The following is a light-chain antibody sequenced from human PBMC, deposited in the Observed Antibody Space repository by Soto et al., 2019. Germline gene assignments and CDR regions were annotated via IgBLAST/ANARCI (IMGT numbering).Light chain of an antibody. J-gene: IGKJ2*01. V-gene: IGKV1-39*01. CDR3: QQSYSTPYT. CDR1: QSITKY. Sequence: DIQMTQSPSSLSASVGDRVTITCRASQSITKYINWYQQKPGKAPKLLMYAISTLQSGVPSRFGGSGSGTEFTLTISSLQPDDFATYYCQQSYSTPYTFGQGTKVDI. CDR2: AIS.